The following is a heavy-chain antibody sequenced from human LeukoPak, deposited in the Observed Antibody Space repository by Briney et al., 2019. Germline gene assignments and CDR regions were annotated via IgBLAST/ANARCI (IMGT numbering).Heavy chain of an antibody. D-gene: IGHD3-22*01. Sequence: PGGSLGLSCAASGFTFSDYYMSWIRQAPGKGLEWVSYISSSGSTIYYADSVKGRFTISRDNAKNSLYLQMNSLRAEDTAVYYCTKAAYYDSSGYYYVDYWGQGTLVTVSS. J-gene: IGHJ4*02. CDR2: ISSSGSTI. V-gene: IGHV3-11*04. CDR1: GFTFSDYY. CDR3: TKAAYYDSSGYYYVDY.